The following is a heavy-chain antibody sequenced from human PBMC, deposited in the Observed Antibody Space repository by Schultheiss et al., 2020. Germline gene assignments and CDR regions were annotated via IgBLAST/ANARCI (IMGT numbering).Heavy chain of an antibody. D-gene: IGHD1-26*01. J-gene: IGHJ1*01. CDR2: IWYDGSNK. CDR1: GFTFSTYS. V-gene: IGHV3-33*08. CDR3: ARGNRRGRVEYFQH. Sequence: GGSLRLSCAASGFTFSTYSMNWVRQGPGKGLEWVAVIWYDGSNKYYADSVKGRFTISRDNAKNSLYLQMNSLRAEDTAVYYCARGNRRGRVEYFQHWGQGTLVTVSS.